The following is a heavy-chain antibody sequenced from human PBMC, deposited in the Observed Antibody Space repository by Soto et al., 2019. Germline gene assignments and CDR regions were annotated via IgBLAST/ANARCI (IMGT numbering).Heavy chain of an antibody. CDR2: INNDGSST. CDR3: ARWSIYYGSGSPKPSYNWFDP. D-gene: IGHD3-10*01. CDR1: GFTFSSYW. J-gene: IGHJ5*02. V-gene: IGHV3-74*01. Sequence: GGSLRLSCAASGFTFSSYWMHWVRQAPGKGLVWVSHINNDGSSTNYADSVKGRFTISRDNAKNSLYLQMNSLRAEDTAVYYCARWSIYYGSGSPKPSYNWFDPWGQGTLVTVSS.